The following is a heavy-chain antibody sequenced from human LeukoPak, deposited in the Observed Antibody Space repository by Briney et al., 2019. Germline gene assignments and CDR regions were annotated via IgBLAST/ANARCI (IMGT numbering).Heavy chain of an antibody. Sequence: GGSLRLSCAASGFTFSNYGMSWVRQAPGKGLEWVSGISGSGGSTYYADSVKGRFTISRDNSKNMVWLQINSPTAEDTATYYCAKDGNWARFEDWGQGTLVTVSS. J-gene: IGHJ4*02. CDR2: ISGSGGST. V-gene: IGHV3-23*01. CDR1: GFTFSNYG. D-gene: IGHD7-27*01. CDR3: AKDGNWARFED.